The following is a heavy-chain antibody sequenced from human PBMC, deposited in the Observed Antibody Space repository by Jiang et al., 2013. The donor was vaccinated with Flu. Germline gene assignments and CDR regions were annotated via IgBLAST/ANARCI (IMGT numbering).Heavy chain of an antibody. D-gene: IGHD2-2*01. J-gene: IGHJ5*02. V-gene: IGHV4-59*08. CDR2: IYYSGST. CDR3: ATLVVVPAAESGVGYLNWFDP. CDR1: GGSISSYY. Sequence: GPGLVKPSETLSLTCTVSGGSISSYYWSWIRQPPGKGLEWIGYIYYSGSTNYNPSLKSRVTISVDTSKNQFSLKLSSVTAADTAVYYCATLVVVPAAESGVGYLNWFDPWGQGTLVTVSS.